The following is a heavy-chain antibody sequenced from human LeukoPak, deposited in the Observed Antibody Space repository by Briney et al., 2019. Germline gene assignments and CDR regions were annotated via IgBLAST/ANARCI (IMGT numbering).Heavy chain of an antibody. Sequence: PSETLSLTCTVSGYSISSGYYWGWIRQPPGKGLEWIATIYQSGSTNYNPSLKSRLTISVDTSKNHLSLKLNSVTAADTAVYYCARVVAAAGNNWCDPWGQGTLVTVSS. CDR1: GYSISSGYY. D-gene: IGHD6-13*01. V-gene: IGHV4-38-2*02. CDR2: IYQSGST. CDR3: ARVVAAAGNNWCDP. J-gene: IGHJ5*02.